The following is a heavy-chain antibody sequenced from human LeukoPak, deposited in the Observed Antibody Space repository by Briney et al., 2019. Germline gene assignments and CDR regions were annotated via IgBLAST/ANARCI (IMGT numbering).Heavy chain of an antibody. CDR2: ISYDGSNK. V-gene: IGHV3-30*03. J-gene: IGHJ4*02. D-gene: IGHD6-19*01. Sequence: GGSLRLSCAASGFTFSSYGMHWVRQAPGKGPEWVAVISYDGSNKYYADSVKGRFTISRDNSKNTLYLQMNSLRAEDTAVYYCARGYLAVAGDYWGQGTLVTVSS. CDR3: ARGYLAVAGDY. CDR1: GFTFSSYG.